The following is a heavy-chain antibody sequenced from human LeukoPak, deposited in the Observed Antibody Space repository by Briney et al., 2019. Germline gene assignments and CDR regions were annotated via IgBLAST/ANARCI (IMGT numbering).Heavy chain of an antibody. CDR3: ARDKYQGYSSGCPDY. Sequence: GGSLRLSCAASGFTFSSYSMNWVRQAPGKGLEWVSSISSSSSSYIYYADSVKGRFTISRDNAKNSLYLQMNSLRAEDTAVYYCARDKYQGYSSGCPDYWGQGTLVTASS. D-gene: IGHD6-19*01. J-gene: IGHJ4*02. V-gene: IGHV3-21*01. CDR1: GFTFSSYS. CDR2: ISSSSSSYI.